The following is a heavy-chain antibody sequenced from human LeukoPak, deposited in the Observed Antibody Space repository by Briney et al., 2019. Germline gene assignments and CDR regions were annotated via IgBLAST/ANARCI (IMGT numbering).Heavy chain of an antibody. J-gene: IGHJ5*02. CDR3: VRDGGFYYTASPNSWFDP. CDR1: GFSISSDDC. CDR2: ISNRGSP. D-gene: IGHD2-15*01. V-gene: IGHV4-38-2*02. Sequence: SETLSLTCLVSGFSISSDDCWGWIRQPPGKGLERIGSISNRGSPYYNPSLKSRVTMSVDTPNNHFSLRLSSVTAADTAVYYCVRDGGFYYTASPNSWFDPWGQGTLVTVSS.